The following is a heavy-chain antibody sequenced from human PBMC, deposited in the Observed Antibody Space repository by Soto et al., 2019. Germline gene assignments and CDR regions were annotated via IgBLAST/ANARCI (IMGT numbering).Heavy chain of an antibody. CDR2: ISYDGSDK. D-gene: IGHD6-19*01. J-gene: IGHJ4*02. V-gene: IGHV3-30*18. Sequence: QVQLVESGGGVVQPGESLRLSCLVSGFSFSDFGMHWVRQAPGKGLEWVAVISYDGSDKYFADSVRGRFAISRDNSKNTLYLQMNSLRAEDTAIDYCAKSHPITVISLDYWGQGTLVTVSS. CDR1: GFSFSDFG. CDR3: AKSHPITVISLDY.